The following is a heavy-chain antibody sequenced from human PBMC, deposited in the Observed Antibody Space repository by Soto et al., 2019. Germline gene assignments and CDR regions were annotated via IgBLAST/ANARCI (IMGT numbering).Heavy chain of an antibody. CDR2: IAYDGSNK. CDR1: GFTFSSYG. CDR3: AKDIVRYTYGACDY. D-gene: IGHD5-18*01. J-gene: IGHJ4*02. V-gene: IGHV3-30*18. Sequence: AGSLDLSCAASGFTFSSYGMYWVRQAPGKGLEWVAAIAYDGSNKYHGDSVKGRFTISRDNSKNTLYLQMNSLRVEDTAVYYCAKDIVRYTYGACDYWGQGALVTVAS.